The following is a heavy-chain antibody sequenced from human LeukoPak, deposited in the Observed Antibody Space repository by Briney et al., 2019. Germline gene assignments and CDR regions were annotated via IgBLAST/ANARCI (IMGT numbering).Heavy chain of an antibody. J-gene: IGHJ4*02. CDR2: ISGYNGHT. Sequence: ASVKVSCKASGYIFTNFGLSWVRQAPGQGLEWMGWISGYNGHTNYAQKFQGRVTMTRDTAISTAFMELTSLRSEDTAVYYCARGVEAGVDYWGQGTLVTVSS. V-gene: IGHV1-18*01. D-gene: IGHD6-19*01. CDR1: GYIFTNFG. CDR3: ARGVEAGVDY.